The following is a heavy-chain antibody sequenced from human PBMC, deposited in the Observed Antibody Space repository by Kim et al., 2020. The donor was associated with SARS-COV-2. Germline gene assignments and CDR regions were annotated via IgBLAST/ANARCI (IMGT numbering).Heavy chain of an antibody. Sequence: GGSLRLSCAASGFTFSSYAMHWVRQAPGKGLEWVAVISYDGSNKYYADSVKGRFTISRDNSKNTLYLQMNSLRAEDTAVYYCARDYGDYQRGGMDVWG. V-gene: IGHV3-30*04. D-gene: IGHD4-17*01. CDR1: GFTFSSYA. CDR2: ISYDGSNK. J-gene: IGHJ6*02. CDR3: ARDYGDYQRGGMDV.